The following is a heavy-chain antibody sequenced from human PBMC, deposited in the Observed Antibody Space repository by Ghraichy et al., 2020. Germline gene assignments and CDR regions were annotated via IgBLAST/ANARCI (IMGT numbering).Heavy chain of an antibody. CDR1: GFIFSNFG. D-gene: IGHD6-19*01. V-gene: IGHV3-30*02. Sequence: GSLRLSCTASGFIFSNFGMHWVRQAPGKGLEWVAFMRSDGTTRYYADSVKGRSTISRDTAKNTLYLQMNSLTAEDTGVYYCAKDSGWYVPYSDYWGQGTLVAVSS. CDR3: AKDSGWYVPYSDY. J-gene: IGHJ4*02. CDR2: MRSDGTTR.